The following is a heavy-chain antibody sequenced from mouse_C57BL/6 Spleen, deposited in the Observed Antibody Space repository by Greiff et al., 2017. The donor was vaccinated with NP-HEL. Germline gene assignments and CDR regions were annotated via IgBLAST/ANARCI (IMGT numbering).Heavy chain of an antibody. CDR1: GFTFSSYT. CDR3: ARRDWDVHYAMDY. V-gene: IGHV5-9*01. CDR2: ISGGGGNT. Sequence: EVQGVESGGGLVKPGGSLKLSCAASGFTFSSYTMSWVRQTPEKRLEWVATISGGGGNTYYPDSVKGRFTISRDNAKNTLYLQMSSLRSEDTALYYCARRDWDVHYAMDYWGQGTSVTVSS. J-gene: IGHJ4*01. D-gene: IGHD4-1*01.